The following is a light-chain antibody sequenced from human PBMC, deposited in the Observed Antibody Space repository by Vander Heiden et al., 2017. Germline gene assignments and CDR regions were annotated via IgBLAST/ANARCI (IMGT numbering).Light chain of an antibody. CDR1: SSDIGDYNY. CDR2: DVF. Sequence: QSVLTQPPSASGSLGESVTISCTGTSSDIGDYNYVSWYHQRPGRAPKVIIYDVFKRPSGVPARFSGSKSGNTASLTVSGLRIEDEGDYYCTSYGGINNLVVTGGGTKLTVL. J-gene: IGLJ2*01. CDR3: TSYGGINNLVV. V-gene: IGLV2-8*01.